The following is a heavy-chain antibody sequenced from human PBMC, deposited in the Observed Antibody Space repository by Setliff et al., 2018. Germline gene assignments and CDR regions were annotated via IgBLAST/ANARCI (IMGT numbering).Heavy chain of an antibody. V-gene: IGHV4-39*07. CDR3: ARGRNVAARLLDS. CDR1: GFSLTTSGVG. J-gene: IGHJ4*02. CDR2: INHSGTT. D-gene: IGHD6-6*01. Sequence: GSGPTLVNPTQTLTVTCTFSGFSLTTSGVGVGWIRQPPGKGLEWIGEINHSGTTNYHPSLRSRVTISVDTSKNQFSLKVTSVTAADTSVYFCARGRNVAARLLDSWGQGTLVTVSS.